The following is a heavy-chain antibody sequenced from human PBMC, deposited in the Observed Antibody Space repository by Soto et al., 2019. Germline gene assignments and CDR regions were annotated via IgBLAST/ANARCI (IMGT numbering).Heavy chain of an antibody. CDR3: AREIVTAGGNNYFDP. CDR1: GGTVASSHW. CDR2: VYHTGDT. Sequence: PSETLSLTCCVSGGTVASSHWCSCVRQSPGGGLEWIGNVYHTGDTNLNPSLQSRVTISVDKPNNQFSLRLNSLTAADTAVYFCAREIVTAGGNNYFDPWGPGTLVTVSS. J-gene: IGHJ5*02. V-gene: IGHV4-4*02. D-gene: IGHD2-21*02.